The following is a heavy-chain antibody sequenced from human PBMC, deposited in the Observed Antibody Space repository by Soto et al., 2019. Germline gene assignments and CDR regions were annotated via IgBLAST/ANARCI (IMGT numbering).Heavy chain of an antibody. D-gene: IGHD6-19*01. CDR1: GFTFSDYA. V-gene: IGHV3-30*18. CDR2: VSHDGRNT. J-gene: IGHJ4*02. Sequence: SLRLSCASSGFTFSDYAMHWVRQATGKGLEWVAVVSHDGRNTHYADSVKGRFTISRDSSKNTVSLEMTSLRAEDTAVYYCAKGGRQWLVTSDFNYWGQGALVTVSS. CDR3: AKGGRQWLVTSDFNY.